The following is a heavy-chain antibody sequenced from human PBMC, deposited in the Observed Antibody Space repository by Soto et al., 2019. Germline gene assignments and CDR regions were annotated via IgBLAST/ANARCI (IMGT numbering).Heavy chain of an antibody. D-gene: IGHD3-22*01. CDR1: GGSISSSSYY. CDR2: IYYSGST. Sequence: PSETLSLTCTVSGGSISSSSYYCGWIRQPPGKGLEWIGSIYYSGSTYYNPSLKSRVTISVDTSKNQFSLKLSSVTAADTAVYYCARNRITMIAPGWFDPWGQGTLVTVSS. V-gene: IGHV4-39*01. CDR3: ARNRITMIAPGWFDP. J-gene: IGHJ5*02.